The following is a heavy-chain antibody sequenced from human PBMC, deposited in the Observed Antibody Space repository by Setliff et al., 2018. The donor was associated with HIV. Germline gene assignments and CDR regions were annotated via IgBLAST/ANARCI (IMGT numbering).Heavy chain of an antibody. V-gene: IGHV4-39*07. Sequence: TSETLSLTCTVYGASISNSNSYWGWIRQPPGKRLEWLGSIYSSGSSYYNPSLKSRVTISVDTSKNQFSLKLSSVTAADTAVYYCARDGSYYDSSAYLGGRYYYYGMDVWGQGTTVTVSS. CDR2: IYSSGSS. CDR1: GASISNSNSY. CDR3: ARDGSYYDSSAYLGGRYYYYGMDV. D-gene: IGHD3-22*01. J-gene: IGHJ6*02.